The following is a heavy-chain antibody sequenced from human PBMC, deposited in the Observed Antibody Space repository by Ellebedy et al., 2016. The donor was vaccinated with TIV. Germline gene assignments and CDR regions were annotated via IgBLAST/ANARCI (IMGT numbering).Heavy chain of an antibody. J-gene: IGHJ4*02. CDR1: GGSFSGYY. Sequence: SETLSLTXAVYGGSFSGYYWSWIRQPPGKGLEWIGEINHSGSTNYNPSLKSRVTISVDTSKNQFSLKLSSVTAADTAVYYCASAEGTGRTVTPLFDYWGQGTLVTVSS. D-gene: IGHD4-17*01. CDR2: INHSGST. V-gene: IGHV4-34*01. CDR3: ASAEGTGRTVTPLFDY.